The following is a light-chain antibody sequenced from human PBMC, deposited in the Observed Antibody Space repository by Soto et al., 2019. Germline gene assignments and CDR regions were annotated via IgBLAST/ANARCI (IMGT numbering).Light chain of an antibody. CDR1: LSVSSY. J-gene: IGKJ1*01. V-gene: IGKV3-11*01. Sequence: EIVLTQSPATLSLSPGEIATLSCRASLSVSSYLAWYQQKPGQAPRLLIYDSSNRAAGIPARFSGSGSGTDFTLTISSLEPEDFAVYYCQQRSNWPRTFGQGTKVEIK. CDR3: QQRSNWPRT. CDR2: DSS.